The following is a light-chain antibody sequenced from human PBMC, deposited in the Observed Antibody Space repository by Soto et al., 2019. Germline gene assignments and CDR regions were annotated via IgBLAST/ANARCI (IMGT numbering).Light chain of an antibody. V-gene: IGKV4-1*01. CDR2: WAS. CDR1: QSVLYSSNNKNY. CDR3: QQYYSTPQT. J-gene: IGKJ2*01. Sequence: DIVMTQSPDSLAVSLGERATINCKSSQSVLYSSNNKNYLAWYQQKPGQPPKLLIYWASTRESGVPDRFSGSGSGTDFTLTISSLQAEDVAFYYCQQYYSTPQTFGQGTKLDIK.